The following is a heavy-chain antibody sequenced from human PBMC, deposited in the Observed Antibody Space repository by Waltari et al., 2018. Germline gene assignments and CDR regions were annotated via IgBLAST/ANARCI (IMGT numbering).Heavy chain of an antibody. V-gene: IGHV1-8*03. D-gene: IGHD3-9*01. CDR1: GYTFTSYD. CDR2: MNPNSGNT. CDR3: AISGAYYDILTGYVYFYYYMDV. J-gene: IGHJ6*03. Sequence: QVQLVQSGAEVKKPGASVKVSCKASGYTFTSYDINWVRQATGQGLEWMGWMNPNSGNTGYAQKFQGRVTITRNTSISTAYMELSSLRSEDTAVYYCAISGAYYDILTGYVYFYYYMDVWGKGTTVTVSS.